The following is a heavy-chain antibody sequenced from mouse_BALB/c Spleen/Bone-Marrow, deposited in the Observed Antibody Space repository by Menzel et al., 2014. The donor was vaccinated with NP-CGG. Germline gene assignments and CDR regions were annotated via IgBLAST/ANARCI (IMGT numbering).Heavy chain of an antibody. V-gene: IGHV1S81*02. CDR2: INPSNGGT. CDR1: GYTFTSYY. J-gene: IGHJ4*01. CDR3: TRGRRDAMDY. Sequence: QVHVKQSGAELVKPGASVKLSCKASGYTFTSYYMYWVKQRPGQGLEWIGEINPSNGGTNFNEKFKSKATLTVDKSSSTAYMQLSSLTSEGSAVYYCTRGRRDAMDYWGQGTSVTVSS.